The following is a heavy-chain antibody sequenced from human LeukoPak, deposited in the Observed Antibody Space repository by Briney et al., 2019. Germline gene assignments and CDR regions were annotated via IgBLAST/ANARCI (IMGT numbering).Heavy chain of an antibody. D-gene: IGHD2-15*01. V-gene: IGHV4-59*01. CDR1: GGSISSYF. J-gene: IGHJ4*02. CDR2: IYFSGNT. Sequence: PSETLSLTCTVSGGSISSYFWSWVRQTPGKGLEWIGYIYFSGNTNYNPSLRSRVTISVETSKNKFSLKLRSVTAADTAVYYCAREGIAADLAYWGQGTLVTVSS. CDR3: AREGIAADLAY.